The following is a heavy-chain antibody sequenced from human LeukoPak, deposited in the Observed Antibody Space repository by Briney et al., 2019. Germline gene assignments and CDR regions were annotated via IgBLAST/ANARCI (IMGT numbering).Heavy chain of an antibody. V-gene: IGHV4-59*01. CDR3: ARGALLWFGDRMEYYFDY. CDR1: GGSISSYY. CDR2: IYYSGTT. Sequence: SETLSLTCTVSGGSISSYYWSWIRQPPGKGLEWIGYIYYSGTTNYNPSLKSRVTISVDTSKNQFSLKLSSMTAADTAVYYCARGALLWFGDRMEYYFDYWGQGTLLTVSS. J-gene: IGHJ4*02. D-gene: IGHD3-10*01.